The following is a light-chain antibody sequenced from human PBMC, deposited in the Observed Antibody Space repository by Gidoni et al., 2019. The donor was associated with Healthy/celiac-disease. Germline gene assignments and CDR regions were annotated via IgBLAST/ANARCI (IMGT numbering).Light chain of an antibody. CDR2: DVS. Sequence: QSALTHPASVSGSPGQSITISCTGTGSHVGGYNYVSWYPQHPGKAPKLIIYDVSNRPSGVANRFYCSKSGNTASLTISGLQAEDEADYYCSAYTSSSTLVVVGGGTKLTVL. CDR3: SAYTSSSTLVV. V-gene: IGLV2-14*03. J-gene: IGLJ2*01. CDR1: GSHVGGYNY.